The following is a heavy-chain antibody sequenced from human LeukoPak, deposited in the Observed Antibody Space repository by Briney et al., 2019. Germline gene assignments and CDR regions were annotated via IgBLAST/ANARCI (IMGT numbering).Heavy chain of an antibody. CDR2: INHSGST. CDR3: ARIGGYYYGRYYYYYGMDV. Sequence: SETLSLTCAVYGGSFSGYYWSWIRQPPGEGLEWIGEINHSGSTNYNPSLKSRVTISVDTSKNQFSLKLSSVTAADTAVYYCARIGGYYYGRYYYYYGMDVWGQGTTVTVSS. J-gene: IGHJ6*02. CDR1: GGSFSGYY. V-gene: IGHV4-34*01. D-gene: IGHD3-22*01.